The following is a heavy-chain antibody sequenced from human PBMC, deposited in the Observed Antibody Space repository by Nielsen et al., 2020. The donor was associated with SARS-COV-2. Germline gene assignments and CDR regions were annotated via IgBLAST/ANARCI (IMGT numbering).Heavy chain of an antibody. CDR3: ARGSAPASYYYYGMDV. CDR1: GGSISSYY. V-gene: IGHV4-59*12. J-gene: IGHJ6*02. Sequence: SETLSLTCTVSGGSISSYYWSWIRQPPGKGLEWIGYIYYSGSTNYNPSLKSRVTMSVDTSKNQFSLKLSSVTAADTAVYYCARGSAPASYYYYGMDVWGQGTTVTVSS. CDR2: IYYSGST. D-gene: IGHD2-2*01.